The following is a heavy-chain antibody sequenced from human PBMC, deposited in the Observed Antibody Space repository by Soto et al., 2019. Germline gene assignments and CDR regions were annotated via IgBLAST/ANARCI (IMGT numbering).Heavy chain of an antibody. CDR2: ISSSGSDI. Sequence: GGSLRLSCAASGFTLNYYYMSWIRQAPGKGLEWVSYISSSGSDIYYTDSVKGRFTISRDNAKNSLYLQMNSLRAEDTAVYYCARDRGAGWLDPWGQGTLVTVSS. J-gene: IGHJ5*02. CDR3: ARDRGAGWLDP. CDR1: GFTLNYYY. V-gene: IGHV3-11*01. D-gene: IGHD1-26*01.